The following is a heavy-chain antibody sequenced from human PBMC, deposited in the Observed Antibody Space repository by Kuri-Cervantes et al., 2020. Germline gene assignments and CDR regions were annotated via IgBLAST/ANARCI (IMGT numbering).Heavy chain of an antibody. Sequence: LSLTCAASGFTFSSYAMHWVRQAPGKGLEWVAVISYDGSNKYYADSVKGRFTISRDNSKNTLYLQMNSLRAEDTAVHYCAQARGPEGFGELLYHHDAFDIWGQGTMVTVSS. CDR3: AQARGPEGFGELLYHHDAFDI. CDR2: ISYDGSNK. D-gene: IGHD3-10*01. CDR1: GFTFSSYA. J-gene: IGHJ3*02. V-gene: IGHV3-30-3*02.